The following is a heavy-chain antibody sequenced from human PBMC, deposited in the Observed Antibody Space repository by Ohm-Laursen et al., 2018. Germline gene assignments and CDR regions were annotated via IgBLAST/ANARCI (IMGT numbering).Heavy chain of an antibody. CDR1: GFTVSNNY. D-gene: IGHD3-10*01. CDR2: IYSTGST. J-gene: IGHJ4*02. Sequence: SLRLSCTASGFTVSNNYMRWVRQPPGKGLEWVSLIYSTGSTYYADSVKGRFTISRDSSKNTLYLQMSSLRAEDTAVYYCARGLSGNVYWGQGTLVTVSS. V-gene: IGHV3-66*01. CDR3: ARGLSGNVY.